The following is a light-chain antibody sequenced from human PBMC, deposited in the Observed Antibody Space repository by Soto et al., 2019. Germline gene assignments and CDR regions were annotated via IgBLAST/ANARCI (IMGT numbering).Light chain of an antibody. CDR3: QQYNNFTWR. CDR2: KAS. Sequence: DIQMTQSPSTLSASVGDRVTITCRASQSISSWLAWYQQKPGKAPNLLIYKASHLESGVPSRFSGSVSGTEFTLTISSLQPDDFASYYCQQYNNFTWRFGQGTKVEIK. J-gene: IGKJ1*01. CDR1: QSISSW. V-gene: IGKV1-5*03.